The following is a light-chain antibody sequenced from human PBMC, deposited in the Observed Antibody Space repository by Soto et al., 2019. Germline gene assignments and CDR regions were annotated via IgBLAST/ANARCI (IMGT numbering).Light chain of an antibody. J-gene: IGLJ1*01. CDR2: EVR. CDR3: CSDTRASIHYF. CDR1: SSYIGDYVF. Sequence: SVLTQPASVSGSRGQSNTISRTETSSYIGDYVFVSCYHQRQGRAAKLMFYEVRYRPSGVSIGFSRSKSGTTASLTISGLQAEDVADYYCCSDTRASIHYFFGSGTKV. V-gene: IGLV2-14*01.